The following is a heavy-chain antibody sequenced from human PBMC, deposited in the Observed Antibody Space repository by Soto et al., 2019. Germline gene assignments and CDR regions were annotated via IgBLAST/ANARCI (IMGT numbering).Heavy chain of an antibody. Sequence: PSETLSLTCAVYGGSFSGYYWSWIRQPPGKGLEWIGEINHSGSTNYNPSLKSRVTISVDTSKNQFPLKLSSVTAADTAVYYCARGTVYVLARLDPWGQGTLVTVYS. J-gene: IGHJ5*02. CDR3: ARGTVYVLARLDP. D-gene: IGHD3-3*02. CDR1: GGSFSGYY. V-gene: IGHV4-34*01. CDR2: INHSGST.